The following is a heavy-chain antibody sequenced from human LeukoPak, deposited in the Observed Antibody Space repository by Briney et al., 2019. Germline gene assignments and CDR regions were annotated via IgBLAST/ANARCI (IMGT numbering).Heavy chain of an antibody. Sequence: DPGGSLRLSCAASGFSFSNSWMTWVRQAPGKGRQGVANTNQDGSEKYFVDSVKGRFTISRDNAKNSLYLHMNSLRAEDTAVYYCARNPGVTAGRGYYYYMDVWGKGTTVTISS. D-gene: IGHD2-2*01. V-gene: IGHV3-7*01. J-gene: IGHJ6*03. CDR3: ARNPGVTAGRGYYYYMDV. CDR2: TNQDGSEK. CDR1: GFSFSNSW.